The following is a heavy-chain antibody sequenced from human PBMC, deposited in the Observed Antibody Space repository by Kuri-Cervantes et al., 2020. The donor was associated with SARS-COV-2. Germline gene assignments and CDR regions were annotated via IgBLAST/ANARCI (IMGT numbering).Heavy chain of an antibody. CDR1: GYTFTSYG. CDR2: INPSGGST. CDR3: ARALDHDILTALSL. D-gene: IGHD3-9*01. V-gene: IGHV1-46*01. Sequence: ASVKVSCKASGYTFTSYGISWVRQAPGQGLEWMGIINPSGGSTSYTEKFQGRVTVTRDTSTSTMYLELSRLKSEDTAVYFCARALDHDILTALSLWGQGTLVTVSS. J-gene: IGHJ4*02.